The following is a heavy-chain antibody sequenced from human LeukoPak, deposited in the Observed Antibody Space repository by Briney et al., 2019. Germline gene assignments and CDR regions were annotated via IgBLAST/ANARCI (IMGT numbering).Heavy chain of an antibody. V-gene: IGHV4-4*02. CDR2: IYRSGST. D-gene: IGHD2-8*02. CDR1: GGSISSSNW. CDR3: ATYRQVLLPFES. Sequence: PSETLSLTYAVSGGSISSSNWWSWVRQPPGKGLEWIGEIYRSGSTNYNPSLKSRVTISVDKSKNQFSLKLSSVTAADTAIYYCATYRQVLLPFESWGQGTLVTVSS. J-gene: IGHJ4*02.